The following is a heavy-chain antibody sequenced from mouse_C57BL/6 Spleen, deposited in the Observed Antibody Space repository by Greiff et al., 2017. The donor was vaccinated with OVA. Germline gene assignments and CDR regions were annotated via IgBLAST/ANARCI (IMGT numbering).Heavy chain of an antibody. D-gene: IGHD2-12*01. J-gene: IGHJ2*01. CDR3: ASTTGYYFDY. Sequence: QVHVKQPGAELVRPGSSVKLSCKASGYTFTSYWMHWVKQRPIQGLEWIGNIDPSDSETHYNQKFKDKATLTVDKSSSTAYMQLSSLTSEDSAVYYCASTTGYYFDYWGQGTTLTVSS. CDR2: IDPSDSET. V-gene: IGHV1-52*01. CDR1: GYTFTSYW.